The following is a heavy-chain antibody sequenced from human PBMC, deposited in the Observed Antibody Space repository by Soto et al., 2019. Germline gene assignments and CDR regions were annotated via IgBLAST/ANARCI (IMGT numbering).Heavy chain of an antibody. V-gene: IGHV1-46*01. Sequence: QVQLVQSGAEVKKPGASVKVSCKASGYTFTSYYMYWVRQAPGQGLEWMGIINPSSGSTSYAQKFQGRVTMTRDTSTSTVYMELSSLRSEDTAVYYCARDGEQLAPRRYYNYGMDVWGQGTTVTVSS. D-gene: IGHD6-6*01. CDR2: INPSSGST. J-gene: IGHJ6*02. CDR3: ARDGEQLAPRRYYNYGMDV. CDR1: GYTFTSYY.